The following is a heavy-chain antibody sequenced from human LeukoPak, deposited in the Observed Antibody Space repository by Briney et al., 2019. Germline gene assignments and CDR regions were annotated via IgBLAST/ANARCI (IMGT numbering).Heavy chain of an antibody. J-gene: IGHJ4*02. V-gene: IGHV3-33*06. Sequence: PRGSLRLSCAASGFTFNTYGMHWVRQAPGKGLEWIAVVWSDGSNRFYADSVEGRFTISRDNSKNTLYLQMNSLRAEDTAVYYCAKSNTESQTTVGNWGQGTLVSVSS. D-gene: IGHD1-14*01. CDR2: VWSDGSNR. CDR1: GFTFNTYG. CDR3: AKSNTESQTTVGN.